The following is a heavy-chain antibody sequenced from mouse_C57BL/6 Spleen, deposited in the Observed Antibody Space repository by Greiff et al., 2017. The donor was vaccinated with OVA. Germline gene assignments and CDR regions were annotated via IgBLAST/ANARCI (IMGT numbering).Heavy chain of an antibody. CDR2: IRHKANGYTT. D-gene: IGHD3-3*01. J-gene: IGHJ4*01. Sequence: EVKLMESGGGLVQPGGSLSLSCAASGFTFTDYYMSWVRQPPGKALEWFGFIRHKANGYTTEYSASVKGRFTIYRDKSKSILYLQMNAMRDEDRDNYCCGRYCRGAMDYWGQGTSVTVSA. CDR3: GRYCRGAMDY. CDR1: GFTFTDYY. V-gene: IGHV7-3*01.